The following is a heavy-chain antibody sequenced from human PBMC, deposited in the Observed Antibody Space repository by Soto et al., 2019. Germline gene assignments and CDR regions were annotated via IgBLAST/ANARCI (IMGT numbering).Heavy chain of an antibody. D-gene: IGHD2-15*01. V-gene: IGHV4-39*01. CDR1: GGSISSSSYY. CDR2: IYYSGST. J-gene: IGHJ5*02. Sequence: PSETLSLTCTVSGGSISSSSYYWGWIRQPPGKGLEWIGSIYYSGSTYYNPSLKSRVTISVDTSKNQFSLKLSSVTAADTAVYYCVRHIVVVVAASGACWFDPWGQGTLVTVSS. CDR3: VRHIVVVVAASGACWFDP.